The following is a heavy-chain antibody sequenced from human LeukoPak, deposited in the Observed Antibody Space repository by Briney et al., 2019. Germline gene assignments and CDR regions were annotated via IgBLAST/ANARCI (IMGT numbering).Heavy chain of an antibody. D-gene: IGHD3-22*01. Sequence: PSETLSLTCTVSGGSISSGGYYWSRIRQHPGKGLEWIGYIYYSGSTYYNPSLKSRVTISVDTSKNQFSLKLSSVTAADTAVYYCARWIGLLQFDAFDIWGQGTMVTVSS. CDR2: IYYSGST. CDR3: ARWIGLLQFDAFDI. CDR1: GGSISSGGYY. V-gene: IGHV4-31*03. J-gene: IGHJ3*02.